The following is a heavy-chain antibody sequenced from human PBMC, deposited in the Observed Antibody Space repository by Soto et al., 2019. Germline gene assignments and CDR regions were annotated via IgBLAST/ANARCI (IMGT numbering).Heavy chain of an antibody. D-gene: IGHD3-22*01. V-gene: IGHV1-69*01. CDR3: ARGDYYDSSGYYDAFDI. Sequence: QVQLVQSGAEVKKPGSSVKVSCKASGGTFSSYAISWVRQAPGQGLEWLGGIIPIFGTANYAQKFQGRVTITADESTSTAYMELSSLRSEDTAVYYCARGDYYDSSGYYDAFDIWGQGTMVTVSS. CDR2: IIPIFGTA. J-gene: IGHJ3*02. CDR1: GGTFSSYA.